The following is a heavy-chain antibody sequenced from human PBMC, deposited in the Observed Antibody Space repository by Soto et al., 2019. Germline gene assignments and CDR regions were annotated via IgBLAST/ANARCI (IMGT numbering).Heavy chain of an antibody. J-gene: IGHJ5*02. CDR3: ARHPERIAQIGWFDP. Sequence: GGSLRLSCAASGFTFSSYAMRWVRQAPGKGLEWVSAVSGSGGSTYYADSVKGRFTISRDNAKNSLYLQMNSLRAEDTAVYYCARHPERIAQIGWFDPWGQGTLVTVSS. D-gene: IGHD6-13*01. CDR2: VSGSGGST. V-gene: IGHV3-23*01. CDR1: GFTFSSYA.